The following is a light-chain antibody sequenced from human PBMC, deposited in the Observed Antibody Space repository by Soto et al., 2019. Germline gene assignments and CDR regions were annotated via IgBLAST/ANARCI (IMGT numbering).Light chain of an antibody. J-gene: IGLJ1*01. Sequence: QPVLAQPPSASASLGASVTLTCTLSSGYSNYKVDWYQQRPGKGPRFVMRVGTGGTVGSKGDGIPDRFSVLGSGLNRYLTIKNIQGEDEGDYHCGEDHGTGNNFVYVFGTGTKVTVL. CDR1: SGYSNYK. CDR3: GEDHGTGNNFVYV. V-gene: IGLV9-49*03. CDR2: VGTGGTVG.